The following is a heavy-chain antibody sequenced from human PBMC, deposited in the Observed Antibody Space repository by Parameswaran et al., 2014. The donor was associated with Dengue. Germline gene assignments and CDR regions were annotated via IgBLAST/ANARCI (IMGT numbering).Heavy chain of an antibody. CDR3: ARALLRRQSLYYFDY. V-gene: IGHV1-46*01. D-gene: IGHD4-17*01. CDR2: INPSGGST. Sequence: WVRQAPGQGLEWMGIINPSGGSTSYAQKFQGRVTMTRDTSTSTVYMELSSLRSEDTAVYYCARALLRRQSLYYFDYWGQGTLVTVSS. J-gene: IGHJ4*02.